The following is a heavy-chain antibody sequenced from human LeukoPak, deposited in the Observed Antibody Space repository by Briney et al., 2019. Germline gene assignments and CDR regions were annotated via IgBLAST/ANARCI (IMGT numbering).Heavy chain of an antibody. CDR3: GRGGTYDI. J-gene: IGHJ3*02. CDR2: IKQDGSQK. CDR1: GYTFSMYW. V-gene: IGHV3-7*04. Sequence: GGSLRLSCVASGYTFSMYWMTWFRQAPGKGLEWVANIKQDGSQKNYVDSVKGRFSISRDNAKKSLYLQMNSLRDEDTAVYYWGRGGTYDIGGPGTRVPVSS.